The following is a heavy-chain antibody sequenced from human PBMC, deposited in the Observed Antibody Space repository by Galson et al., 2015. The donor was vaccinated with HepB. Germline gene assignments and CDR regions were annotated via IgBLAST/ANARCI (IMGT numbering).Heavy chain of an antibody. CDR2: IKQDGSEK. J-gene: IGHJ4*02. CDR3: AREHSSGWLDY. D-gene: IGHD6-19*01. CDR1: GFTFSRYW. Sequence: SLRLSCAASGFTFSRYWMSWVRQAPGKGLEWVANIKQDGSEKYYVDSVKGRFTISRDNAKNSLYLQMNSLRAEDAAVYYCAREHSSGWLDYWGQGTLVTVSS. V-gene: IGHV3-7*03.